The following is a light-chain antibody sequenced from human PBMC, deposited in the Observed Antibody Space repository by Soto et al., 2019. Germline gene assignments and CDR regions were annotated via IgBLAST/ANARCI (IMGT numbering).Light chain of an antibody. Sequence: QSVLTQPPSVSAAPGQKVTISCYGSSSNIGNNYVSWYQQLSGTAPKLLIYDNNKRPSGIPDRFSGSKSGTSATLGITGLQTGDEADYYCGTWDSSLSAYVFGTGTKVTVL. V-gene: IGLV1-51*01. J-gene: IGLJ1*01. CDR2: DNN. CDR3: GTWDSSLSAYV. CDR1: SSNIGNNY.